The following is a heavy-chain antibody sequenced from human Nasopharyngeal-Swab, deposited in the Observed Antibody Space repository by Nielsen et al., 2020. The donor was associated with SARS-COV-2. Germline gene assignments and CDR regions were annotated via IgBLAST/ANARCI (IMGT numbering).Heavy chain of an antibody. CDR1: GYTFTSHA. Sequence: ASVKVSCKASGYTFTSHAMHWVRQAPGQRLEWLGWINAANGDTKYSQKIQGRVTITRDTSASTAYMGLSSLRSEDTAVYYCARDPRGLSSPSGMDVWGQGTTVTVSS. CDR3: ARDPRGLSSPSGMDV. D-gene: IGHD3-16*02. J-gene: IGHJ6*02. V-gene: IGHV1-3*01. CDR2: INAANGDT.